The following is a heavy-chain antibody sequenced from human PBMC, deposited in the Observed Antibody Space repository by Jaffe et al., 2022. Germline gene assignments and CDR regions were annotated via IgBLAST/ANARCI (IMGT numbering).Heavy chain of an antibody. V-gene: IGHV4-59*01. CDR2: IYYSGST. D-gene: IGHD1-26*01. CDR1: GGSISSYY. J-gene: IGHJ4*02. Sequence: QVQLQESGPGLVKPSETLSLTCTVSGGSISSYYWTWIRQPPGKGLEWIGYIYYSGSTNYNPSLKSRVTISVDTSKNQFSLKVSSVTAADTAVYYCARGRGSLDYWGQGTLVTVSS. CDR3: ARGRGSLDY.